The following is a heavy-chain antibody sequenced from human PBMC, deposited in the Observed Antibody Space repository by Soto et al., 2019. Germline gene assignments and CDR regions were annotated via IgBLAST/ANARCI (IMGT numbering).Heavy chain of an antibody. Sequence: QVQLQESGPGLVKPSQTLSLTCKVSGTSVRHFYWSWIRQSAGKGLEWIGRIYSTGTTNFNPSLKSRLTMSMAMSKNQVSLNLTSVTAADTAVYYCVRDRADFSSTYYHYFSVWGRGTLVTVSS. J-gene: IGHJ2*01. CDR2: IYSTGTT. V-gene: IGHV4-4*07. D-gene: IGHD6-13*01. CDR1: GTSVRHFY. CDR3: VRDRADFSSTYYHYFSV.